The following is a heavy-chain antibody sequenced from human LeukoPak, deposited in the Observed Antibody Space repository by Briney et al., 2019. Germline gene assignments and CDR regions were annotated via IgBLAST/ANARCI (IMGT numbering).Heavy chain of an antibody. CDR1: GFTVSGNY. CDR2: ISGSGGST. CDR3: AKDHGSGSYYRVFDY. J-gene: IGHJ4*02. Sequence: GGSLRLSCAASGFTVSGNYMSWVRQAPGKGLEWVSAISGSGGSTYYADSVKGRFTISRDNSKNTLYLQMNSLRAEDTAVYYCAKDHGSGSYYRVFDYWGQGTLVTVSS. D-gene: IGHD3-10*01. V-gene: IGHV3-23*01.